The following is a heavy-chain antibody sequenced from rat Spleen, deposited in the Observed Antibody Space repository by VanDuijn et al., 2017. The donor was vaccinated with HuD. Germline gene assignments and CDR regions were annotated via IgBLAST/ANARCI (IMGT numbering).Heavy chain of an antibody. V-gene: IGHV5-25*01. CDR1: GFTFNDYY. CDR2: ISTGGGNT. CDR3: ERNLYGYNY. J-gene: IGHJ2*01. Sequence: EVQLVESGGGLVQPGRSMRLSCAASGFTFNDYYMAWVRQAPTKGLEWVASISTGGGNTYYRDSVKGRFTISRDNAKNTLYLQMDSLRSEDTATYYCERNLYGYNYWGQGVRVTVSS. D-gene: IGHD1-9*01.